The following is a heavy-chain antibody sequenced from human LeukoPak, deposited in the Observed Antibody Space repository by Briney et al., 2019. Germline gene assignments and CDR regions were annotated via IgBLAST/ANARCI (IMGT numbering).Heavy chain of an antibody. CDR3: RGRNTFGFDY. Sequence: KPSETLSLTCTVSGGSISSYYCSWIRQPAGKGLEWIGRIYTSGSTNYNPSLKSRVTMSVDTSKNQFSLKLSSVTAADTAVYYCRGRNTFGFDYWGQGTLVTVSS. J-gene: IGHJ4*02. V-gene: IGHV4-4*07. D-gene: IGHD1-26*01. CDR2: IYTSGST. CDR1: GGSISSYY.